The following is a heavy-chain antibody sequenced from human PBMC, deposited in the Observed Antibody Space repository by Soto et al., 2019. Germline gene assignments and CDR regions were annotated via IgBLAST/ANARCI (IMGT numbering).Heavy chain of an antibody. J-gene: IGHJ6*02. Sequence: PSETLSLTCNVSGGSISGYYWSWIRQPPGKGLEYIGYIYCRGSTNYNPSLESRVTMSVDTSRNQFSPKVNSVTAADTAVYYCARQQLLPFYYALDVWGQGTTVTVSS. CDR3: ARQQLLPFYYALDV. V-gene: IGHV4-59*01. CDR2: IYCRGST. D-gene: IGHD6-13*01. CDR1: GGSISGYY.